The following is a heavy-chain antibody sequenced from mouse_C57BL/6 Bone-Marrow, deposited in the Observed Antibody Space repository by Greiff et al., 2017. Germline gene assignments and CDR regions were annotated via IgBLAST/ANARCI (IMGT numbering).Heavy chain of an antibody. CDR1: GYTFTSYG. V-gene: IGHV1-81*01. CDR2: IYPRSGNT. Sequence: QVQLKQSGAELARPGASVKLSCKASGYTFTSYGISWVKQRTGQGLEWIGEIYPRSGNTYYNEKFKGKATLTADKSSSTAYMELRSLPSEDSAVYFCASSLPPAWFAYWGQGTLVTVSA. D-gene: IGHD2-1*01. J-gene: IGHJ3*01. CDR3: ASSLPPAWFAY.